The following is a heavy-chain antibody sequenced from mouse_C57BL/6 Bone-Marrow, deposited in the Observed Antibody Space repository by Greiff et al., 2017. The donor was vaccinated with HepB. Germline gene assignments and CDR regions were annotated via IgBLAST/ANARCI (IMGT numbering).Heavy chain of an antibody. Sequence: VQLQQSGPVLVKPGASVKMSCKASGYTFTDYYMNWVKQSHGKSLEWIGVINPYNGGTSYNQKFKGKATLTVDKSSSTAYMELNSLTSEDSAVYYCARFAYGGPFDYWGQGTTLTVSS. CDR2: INPYNGGT. D-gene: IGHD1-1*02. J-gene: IGHJ2*01. V-gene: IGHV1-19*01. CDR1: GYTFTDYY. CDR3: ARFAYGGPFDY.